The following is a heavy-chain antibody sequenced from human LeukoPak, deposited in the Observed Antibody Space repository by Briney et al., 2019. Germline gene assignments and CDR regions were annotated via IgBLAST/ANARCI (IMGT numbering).Heavy chain of an antibody. J-gene: IGHJ4*02. CDR1: GFTFDDYA. CDR3: AKVGDSSGYYYSATFDY. D-gene: IGHD3-22*01. V-gene: IGHV3-9*01. CDR2: ISWNSGSI. Sequence: GRSLRLSCAASGFTFDDYAMHWVRQAPGKGLEWVSGISWNSGSIGYADSVKGRFTISRDNAKNSLYLQMNSLRAEDTALYYCAKVGDSSGYYYSATFDYWGQETLVTVSS.